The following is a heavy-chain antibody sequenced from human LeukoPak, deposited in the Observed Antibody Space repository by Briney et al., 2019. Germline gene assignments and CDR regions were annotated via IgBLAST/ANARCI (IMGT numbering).Heavy chain of an antibody. Sequence: GGSLRLSCAASGFTFSSYWMSWVRQAPGKGLEWVANIKQDGSEKYYVDSVKGRFTISRDNAKNSLYLQMNSLRSEDTAVYYCARLYCSGGSCYPNWFDPWGQGTLVTVSS. CDR3: ARLYCSGGSCYPNWFDP. V-gene: IGHV3-7*03. D-gene: IGHD2-15*01. J-gene: IGHJ5*02. CDR1: GFTFSSYW. CDR2: IKQDGSEK.